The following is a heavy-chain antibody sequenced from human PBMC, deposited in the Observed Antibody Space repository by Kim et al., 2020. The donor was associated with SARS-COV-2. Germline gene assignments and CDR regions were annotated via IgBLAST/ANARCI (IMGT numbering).Heavy chain of an antibody. CDR2: IYYSGSS. Sequence: PGKGIEWIGYIYYSGSSYYNPSLKSRVTISGDTSKNQLCLNLTSVTAADTAIYYCARGYTSRYCIGGICYCGDFWGQGTLVTVSS. CDR3: ARGYTSRYCIGGICYCGDF. J-gene: IGHJ4*02. D-gene: IGHD2-15*01. V-gene: IGHV4-31*02.